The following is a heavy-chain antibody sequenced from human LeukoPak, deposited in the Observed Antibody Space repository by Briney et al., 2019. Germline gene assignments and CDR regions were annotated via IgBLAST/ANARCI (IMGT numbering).Heavy chain of an antibody. J-gene: IGHJ4*02. CDR3: AKDHDSGPTDY. V-gene: IGHV3-30*02. Sequence: GGSLRLSCAASGSTFSSYGMHWVRQAPGKGLEWVAFIRYDGSNKYYADSVKGRFTISRDNSKNTLYLQMNSLRAEDTAVYYCAKDHDSGPTDYWGQGTLVTVSS. CDR2: IRYDGSNK. D-gene: IGHD1-26*01. CDR1: GSTFSSYG.